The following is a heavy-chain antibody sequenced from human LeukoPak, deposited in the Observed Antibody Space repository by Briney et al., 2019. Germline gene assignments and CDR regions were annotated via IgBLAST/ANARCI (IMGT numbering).Heavy chain of an antibody. D-gene: IGHD3-22*01. CDR1: GYTFTSYY. Sequence: ASVKVSCKASGYTFTSYYMHWVRQAPGQGLEWMGIINPSGGSTSYAQKFQGRVTMTRHTSTSTVYMELSSPRSEDTAVYYWARDYSRRGKNYYDSSGYYHAFDIWGQGTMVTVSS. CDR3: ARDYSRRGKNYYDSSGYYHAFDI. V-gene: IGHV1-46*01. CDR2: INPSGGST. J-gene: IGHJ3*02.